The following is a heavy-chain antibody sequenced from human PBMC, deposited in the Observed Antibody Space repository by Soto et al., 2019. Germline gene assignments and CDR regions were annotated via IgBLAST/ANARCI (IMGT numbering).Heavy chain of an antibody. CDR2: IIPIFGTA. V-gene: IGHV1-69*01. Sequence: QVQLVQSGAEVKKPGSSVKVSCKASGGTFSSYAISWVRQAPGQGLEWMGGIIPIFGTANYAQKFQGRVTITADESTSTAYMELSSLRSEDTAVYYCARVXXXXAAKRGYYYYGMDVWGQGTTVTVSS. CDR1: GGTFSSYA. J-gene: IGHJ6*02. CDR3: ARVXXXXAAKRGYYYYGMDV. D-gene: IGHD2-15*01.